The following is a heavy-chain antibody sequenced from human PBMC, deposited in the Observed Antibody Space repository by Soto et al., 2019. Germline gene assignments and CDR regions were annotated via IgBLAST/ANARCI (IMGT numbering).Heavy chain of an antibody. CDR3: AKMSSENYYDPVFS. CDR2: ISSSGNTI. D-gene: IGHD3-22*01. V-gene: IGHV3-11*01. J-gene: IGHJ4*02. CDR1: GFTFSDYY. Sequence: QVQLVESGGGLVKTSGSLRSACAASGFTFSDYYMSWVRQAPGKGLEWVSYISSSGNTIYYADSVKGRFTISRDNAKNSVNLQMNSLRAEDTALYFCAKMSSENYYDPVFSWGQGTLVTVSS.